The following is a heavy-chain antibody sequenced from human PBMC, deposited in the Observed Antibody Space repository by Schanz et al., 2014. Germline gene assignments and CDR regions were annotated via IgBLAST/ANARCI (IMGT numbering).Heavy chain of an antibody. V-gene: IGHV3-21*02. CDR2: ISSSGSYI. D-gene: IGHD6-19*01. CDR3: AIIGVMVAVAGTRADY. Sequence: VQLVESGGGLVKPGGSLRLSCEASEFTFSSYKMNWVRQAPGKGLEWVSSISSSGSYIHYADSVKGRFSISRDNAKNSLFLQMNRLRAEDTALYYCAIIGVMVAVAGTRADYWGQGTLVTVSS. J-gene: IGHJ4*02. CDR1: EFTFSSYK.